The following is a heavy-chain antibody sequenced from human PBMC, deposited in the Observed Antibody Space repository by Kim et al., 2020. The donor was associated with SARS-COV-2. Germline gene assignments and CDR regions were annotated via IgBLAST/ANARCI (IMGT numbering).Heavy chain of an antibody. J-gene: IGHJ6*02. CDR3: VIDSLAGGADV. CDR2: R. D-gene: IGHD6-25*01. V-gene: IGHV3-9*01. Sequence: RGYADSVRGRFTISRDNAETSLYLQMNRLRTEDTALYFCVIDSLAGGADVWGQGTTVTVSS.